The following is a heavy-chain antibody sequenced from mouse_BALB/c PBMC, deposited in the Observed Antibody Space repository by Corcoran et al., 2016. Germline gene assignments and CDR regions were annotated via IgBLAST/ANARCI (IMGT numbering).Heavy chain of an antibody. CDR1: GYTFTSYV. V-gene: IGHV1S136*01. Sequence: EVQLQQSGPERVKPGASVRLSCKASGYTFTSYVMHWVKQKPGQGLEWIGYINPYNDGTKYNEKFKGKATLTSDKSSSTAYMELSSLTSEDSAGYYCARRKDYPDYCGQGTTLTVSS. D-gene: IGHD2-4*01. CDR2: INPYNDGT. J-gene: IGHJ2*01. CDR3: ARRKDYPDY.